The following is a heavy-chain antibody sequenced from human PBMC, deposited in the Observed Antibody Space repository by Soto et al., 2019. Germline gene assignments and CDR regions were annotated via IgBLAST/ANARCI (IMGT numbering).Heavy chain of an antibody. Sequence: ASVKVSCKASGDTFSTYSISWVRQAPGQGLEWMGGIAPVFRTANYAQKFQGRVTISADESTSTAYMEVSSLRSEDTAMYYCATGKNRINPLNGPRQAFDYWGQGTLVTVSS. J-gene: IGHJ4*02. CDR3: ATGKNRINPLNGPRQAFDY. V-gene: IGHV1-69*13. CDR1: GDTFSTYS. CDR2: IAPVFRTA. D-gene: IGHD2-8*01.